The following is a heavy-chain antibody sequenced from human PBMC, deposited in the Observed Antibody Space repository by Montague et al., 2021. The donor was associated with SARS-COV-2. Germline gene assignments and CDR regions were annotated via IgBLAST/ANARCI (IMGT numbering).Heavy chain of an antibody. D-gene: IGHD4-17*01. CDR1: GDSVWINTVA. V-gene: IGHV6-1*01. Sequence: CAISGDSVWINTVARNWVRQTPSGRLEWLGRTNYRSKWTSDYATSVEGRISIDPDTSKNQFFLHLRSVTPEDTGVYYCVRDTGSAQAGFDAWGQGTLVTVSS. CDR2: TNYRSKWTS. J-gene: IGHJ4*02. CDR3: VRDTGSAQAGFDA.